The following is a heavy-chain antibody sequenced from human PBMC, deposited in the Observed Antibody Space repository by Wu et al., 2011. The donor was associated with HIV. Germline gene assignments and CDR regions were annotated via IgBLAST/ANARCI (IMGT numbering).Heavy chain of an antibody. D-gene: IGHD5-24*01. CDR2: MNPNNGNT. V-gene: IGHV1-8*02. Sequence: QVQLVQSGAEVKKPGASVKVSCKASGYTFTSYDINWVRQATGQGLEWMGWMNPNNGNTGYAQKFQGRVTMTRNTSISTAYMELSSLRSEDTAVYYCARGVAEVTLITYYYYYMDVWGKGTTVTVSS. CDR3: ARGVAEVTLITYYYYYMDV. CDR1: GYTFTSYD. J-gene: IGHJ6*03.